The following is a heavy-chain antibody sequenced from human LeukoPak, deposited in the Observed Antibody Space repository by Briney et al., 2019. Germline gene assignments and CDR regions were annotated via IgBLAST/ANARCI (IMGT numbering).Heavy chain of an antibody. J-gene: IGHJ5*02. V-gene: IGHV6-1*01. CDR1: GDSVSSNSVT. D-gene: IGHD2-2*01. Sequence: SQTLSLTCAISGDSVSSNSVTWNWIRQSPSRGLEWLGRTYYRSTWYNDYAVSVRGRITVNPDTSKNQFSLHLNSVTPEDTAVYYCARRLTQYDCFDPRGQGTLVTVSS. CDR3: ARRLTQYDCFDP. CDR2: TYYRSTWYN.